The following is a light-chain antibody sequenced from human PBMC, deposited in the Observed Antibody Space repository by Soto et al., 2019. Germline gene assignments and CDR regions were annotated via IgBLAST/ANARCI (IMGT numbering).Light chain of an antibody. CDR2: RNK. Sequence: QSVLTQPPSASGTPGQRVTISWSGSSSNIGSNYVYWYQQLPGTAPKLLIYRNKQRPSGVPDRFSGSKSGTSASLAISGLRSEDEADYYCAAWDDSLSGLFGGGTKLTVL. V-gene: IGLV1-47*01. CDR3: AAWDDSLSGL. CDR1: SSNIGSNY. J-gene: IGLJ2*01.